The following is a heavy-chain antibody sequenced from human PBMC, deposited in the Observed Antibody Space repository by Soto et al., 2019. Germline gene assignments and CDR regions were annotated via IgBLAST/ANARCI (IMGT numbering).Heavy chain of an antibody. V-gene: IGHV3-23*01. CDR3: AKDLDCSSTSCYPDY. CDR1: GFTFSNYA. CDR2: MSGSGGST. Sequence: EVQLLESGGGLVQPGGSLRLSCAASGFTFSNYAMSWVRQAPGKGLEWVSAMSGSGGSTYYAGSVKGRFTISRDNSKNTLYLQMNSLRAEDTAVYYCAKDLDCSSTSCYPDYWGQGTLVTVSS. D-gene: IGHD2-2*01. J-gene: IGHJ4*02.